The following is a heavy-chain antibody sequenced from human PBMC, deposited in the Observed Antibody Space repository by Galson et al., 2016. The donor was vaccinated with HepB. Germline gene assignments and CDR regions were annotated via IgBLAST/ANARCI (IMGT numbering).Heavy chain of an antibody. CDR3: VRGGPYTPMFT. Sequence: SETLSLTCAISGGSISTRDYYWGWVRQPPEKGLEWIGSISYSGNTYYNPSLRSRVAISLDTSKNQFSLSLSYVTAADTAMFYCVRGGPYTPMFTWGQGTLVIVSS. CDR2: ISYSGNT. CDR1: GGSISTRDYY. V-gene: IGHV4-39*07. J-gene: IGHJ4*02. D-gene: IGHD5-18*01.